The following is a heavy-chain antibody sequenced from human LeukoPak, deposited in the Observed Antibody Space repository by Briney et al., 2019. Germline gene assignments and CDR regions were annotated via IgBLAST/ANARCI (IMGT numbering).Heavy chain of an antibody. Sequence: GGSLRLSCAASGFTFSIYSMNWVRQAPGKGPEWVSCISSGGTNIYYADSVRGRFTISRDNAKNSLYLQMNSLRAEDTAVYYCARVGGYCSSISNCYGDYWGQGTLVTVSS. CDR1: GFTFSIYS. CDR3: ARVGGYCSSISNCYGDY. CDR2: ISSGGTNI. J-gene: IGHJ4*02. V-gene: IGHV3-21*01. D-gene: IGHD2-2*03.